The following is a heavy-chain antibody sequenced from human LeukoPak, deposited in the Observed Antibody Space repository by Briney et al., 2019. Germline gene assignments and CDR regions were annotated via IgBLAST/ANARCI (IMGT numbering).Heavy chain of an antibody. V-gene: IGHV4-39*07. CDR3: AILKDSGSYYYYGMDV. D-gene: IGHD3-10*01. CDR1: GGSISRSSFY. Sequence: SETLSLTCTVSGGSISRSSFYWGWIRQPPGKGLEWIGSIYYSGSTYYNPSLKSRVTMSVDTSKNQFSLKLSSVTAADTAVYYCAILKDSGSYYYYGMDVWGQGTTVTVSS. J-gene: IGHJ6*02. CDR2: IYYSGST.